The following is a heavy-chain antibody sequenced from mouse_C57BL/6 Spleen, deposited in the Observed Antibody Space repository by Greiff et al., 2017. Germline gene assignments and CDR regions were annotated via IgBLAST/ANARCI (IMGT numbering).Heavy chain of an antibody. J-gene: IGHJ2*01. CDR2: INPGSGGT. CDR3: ARNYDRAYYFDY. V-gene: IGHV1-54*01. Sequence: VQLQQSGAELVRPGTSVKVSCKASGYAFTNYLIEWVKQRPGQGLEWIGVINPGSGGTNYNEKFKGKATLTADKSSSTAYMQLSSLTSEDSAVYFCARNYDRAYYFDYWGQGTTLTVSS. D-gene: IGHD2-4*01. CDR1: GYAFTNYL.